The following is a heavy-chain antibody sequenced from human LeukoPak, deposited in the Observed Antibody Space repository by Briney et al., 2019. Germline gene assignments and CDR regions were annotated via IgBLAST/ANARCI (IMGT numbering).Heavy chain of an antibody. J-gene: IGHJ6*04. CDR1: GFTFSSYS. D-gene: IGHD2-2*01. CDR2: ISSSSSTI. CDR3: ARDWDIVVVPAVMDV. V-gene: IGHV3-48*01. Sequence: GGSPRLSCAASGFTFSSYSMNWVRQAPGKGLEWVSYISSSSSTIYYADSVKGRFTISRDNAKNSLYLQMNSLRAEDTAVYYCARDWDIVVVPAVMDVWGKGTTVTVSS.